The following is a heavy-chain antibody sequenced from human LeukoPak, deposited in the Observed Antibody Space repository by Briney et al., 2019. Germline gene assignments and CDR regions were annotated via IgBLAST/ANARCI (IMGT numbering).Heavy chain of an antibody. CDR3: ARAYGDYAEFDY. J-gene: IGHJ4*02. CDR2: ISYDGSNK. V-gene: IGHV3-30*19. CDR1: GFTFSSYG. Sequence: GGSLRLSCAASGFTFSSYGMHWVRQAPGKGLEWVAVISYDGSNKYYADSVKGRFTISRDNSKNTLYLQMNSLRVEDTAVYYCARAYGDYAEFDYWGQGTLVTVSS. D-gene: IGHD4-17*01.